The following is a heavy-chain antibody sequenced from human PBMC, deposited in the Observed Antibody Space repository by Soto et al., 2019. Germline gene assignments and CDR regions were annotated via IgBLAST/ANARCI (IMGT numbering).Heavy chain of an antibody. CDR3: AKKVNSGPGSQYFDY. J-gene: IGHJ4*02. D-gene: IGHD3-10*01. Sequence: SLRLSCAASGFTFSSYSMSWVRQARGKGLEWVSGFRTSGDGGTTYSADSVKGRFTISTDNSKNMLFLQMNSLRAEDTAIYYCAKKVNSGPGSQYFDYWGQGTLVTVSS. V-gene: IGHV3-23*01. CDR1: GFTFSSYS. CDR2: FRTSGDGGTT.